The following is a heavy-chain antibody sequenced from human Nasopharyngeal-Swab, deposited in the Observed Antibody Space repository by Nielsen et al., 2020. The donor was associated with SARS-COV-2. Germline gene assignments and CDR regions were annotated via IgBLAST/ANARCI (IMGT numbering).Heavy chain of an antibody. J-gene: IGHJ4*02. V-gene: IGHV3-33*01. D-gene: IGHD4-17*01. CDR1: GFTFSSYG. Sequence: GGSLRLFCAASGFTFSSYGMHWVRQAPGKGLEWVAVIWYDGSNKYYADSVKGRFTISRDNSKNTLYLQMNSLRAEDTAVYYCARENDYADEYYFDYWGQGTLVTVSS. CDR2: IWYDGSNK. CDR3: ARENDYADEYYFDY.